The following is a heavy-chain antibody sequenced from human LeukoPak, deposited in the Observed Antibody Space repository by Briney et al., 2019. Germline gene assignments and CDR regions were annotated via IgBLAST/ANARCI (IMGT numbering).Heavy chain of an antibody. CDR2: ISSSGNTI. V-gene: IGHV3-48*04. CDR1: GFMFSTYS. J-gene: IGHJ6*03. Sequence: GGSLRLSCAASGFMFSTYSMNWVRQAPGKGLEWVSYISSSGNTIYYADSMKGRFTISRDNAKNSLYLQMNSLRAEDTAVYYCAKDRSGSYYYYYMDVWGKGTTVTVSS. D-gene: IGHD1-26*01. CDR3: AKDRSGSYYYYYMDV.